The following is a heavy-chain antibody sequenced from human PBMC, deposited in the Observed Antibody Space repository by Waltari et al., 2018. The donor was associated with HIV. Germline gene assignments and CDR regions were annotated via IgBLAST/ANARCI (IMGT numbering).Heavy chain of an antibody. D-gene: IGHD3-16*02. CDR2: INPNSGGT. Sequence: QVQLVQSGAEVKKPGASVKVSFKASGYTFTGYYMHWVRQAPGQGLEWMGWINPNSGGTNYAQKCQGRVTMTRDTSISTAYMELSSLRSDDTAVYYCASQRLGELSLVDYWGQGTLVTVSS. V-gene: IGHV1-2*02. CDR1: GYTFTGYY. J-gene: IGHJ4*02. CDR3: ASQRLGELSLVDY.